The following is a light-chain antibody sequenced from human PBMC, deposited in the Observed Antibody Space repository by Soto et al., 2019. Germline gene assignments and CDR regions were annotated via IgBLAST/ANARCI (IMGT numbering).Light chain of an antibody. Sequence: QSALTQPASGSGSPGQSITISCTGTSSDVGGYNYVSWYQQHPGKAPKLMIYEVSNRPSGVSNRFSGSKSGNTASLTISGLQAEYEAYYYCSSYTRSSTLVVFGGGTKLTVL. CDR2: EVS. CDR1: SSDVGGYNY. V-gene: IGLV2-14*01. J-gene: IGLJ2*01. CDR3: SSYTRSSTLVV.